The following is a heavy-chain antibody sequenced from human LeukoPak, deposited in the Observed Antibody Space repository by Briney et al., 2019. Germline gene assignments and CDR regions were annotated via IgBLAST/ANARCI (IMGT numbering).Heavy chain of an antibody. CDR3: ARVVTQHSTNHGWFDP. CDR1: GFTFSSYS. J-gene: IGHJ5*02. Sequence: GGSLRLSCAASGFTFSSYSMNWVRQAPGKGLEWVSSISSSSSYIYYADSVKGRFTISRDNAKNSLYLQMNSLRAEDTAVYYCARVVTQHSTNHGWFDPWGQGTLVTVSS. D-gene: IGHD1-14*01. V-gene: IGHV3-21*04. CDR2: ISSSSSYI.